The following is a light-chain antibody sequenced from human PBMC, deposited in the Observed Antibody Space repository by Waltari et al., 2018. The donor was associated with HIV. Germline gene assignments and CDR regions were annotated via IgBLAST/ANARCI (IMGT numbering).Light chain of an antibody. CDR2: YDR. J-gene: IGLJ2*01. V-gene: IGLV3-21*04. CDR3: QVWDRSSDHVV. Sequence: SYVLTQPPSLSVAPGKTATINCGGSNIGSKSVHGYRQRPGQAPVVVIYYDRDRPSGIPERFAGTNAGNTATLTISRVEAGDEAAYYCQVWDRSSDHVVFGGGTKLTVL. CDR1: NIGSKS.